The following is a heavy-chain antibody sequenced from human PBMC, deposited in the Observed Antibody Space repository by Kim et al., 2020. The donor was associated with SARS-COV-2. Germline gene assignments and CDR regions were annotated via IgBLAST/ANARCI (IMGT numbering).Heavy chain of an antibody. V-gene: IGHV4-59*01. CDR1: GGSISSYY. CDR2: IYYSGTT. Sequence: SETLSLTCTVSGGSISSYYWSWIRQPPGKGLEWIGYIYYSGTTNYNPSLKSRVTISVDTSKSQFTLNLSSVTAADTALYYFARGFDPWGQGTLVTVSS. CDR3: ARGFDP. J-gene: IGHJ5*02.